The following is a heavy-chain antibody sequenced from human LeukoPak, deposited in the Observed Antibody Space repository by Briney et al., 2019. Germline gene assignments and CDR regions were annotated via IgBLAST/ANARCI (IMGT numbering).Heavy chain of an antibody. Sequence: SETLSLTCTVSGGSISSYYWSWIRQPPGKGLEWIGEINHSGSTNYNPSLKSRVTISVDTSKNQFSLKLSSVTAADTAVYYCAREKRQRITIFGVVTYNWFDPWGQGTLVTVSS. V-gene: IGHV4-34*01. CDR3: AREKRQRITIFGVVTYNWFDP. J-gene: IGHJ5*02. D-gene: IGHD3-3*01. CDR1: GGSISSYY. CDR2: INHSGST.